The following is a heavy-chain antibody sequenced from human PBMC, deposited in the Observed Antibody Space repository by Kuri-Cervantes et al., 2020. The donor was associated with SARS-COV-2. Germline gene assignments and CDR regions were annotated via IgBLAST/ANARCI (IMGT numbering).Heavy chain of an antibody. D-gene: IGHD6-19*01. V-gene: IGHV3-23*01. J-gene: IGHJ4*02. CDR3: ARDRGSSGWYGVDY. CDR2: ISGSGGST. Sequence: GESLKISCAASGFTFSSYAMSWVRQAPGKGLEWVSAISGSGGSTYYADSVKGRFTISRDNSKNTLYLQMNSLRAEDTAVYYCARDRGSSGWYGVDYWGQGTLVTVSS. CDR1: GFTFSSYA.